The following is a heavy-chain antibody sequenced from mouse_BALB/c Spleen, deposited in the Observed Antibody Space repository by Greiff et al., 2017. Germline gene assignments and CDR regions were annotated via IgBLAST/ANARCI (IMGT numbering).Heavy chain of an antibody. CDR1: GFSLTSYG. CDR2: IWAGGST. Sequence: VQLQQSGPGLVAPSQSLSITCTVSGFSLTSYGVHWVRQPPGKGLEWLGVIWAGGSTNYNSALMSRLSISKDNSKSQVFLKMNSLQTDDTAMYYCARAIYYGYDRGFAYWGQGTLVTVSA. J-gene: IGHJ3*01. CDR3: ARAIYYGYDRGFAY. V-gene: IGHV2-9*02. D-gene: IGHD2-2*01.